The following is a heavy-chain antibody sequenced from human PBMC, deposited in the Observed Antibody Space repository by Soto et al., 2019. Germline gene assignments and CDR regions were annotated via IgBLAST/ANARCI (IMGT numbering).Heavy chain of an antibody. CDR1: GGSISSYY. CDR2: IYYSGST. CDR3: ARARLQQWLVRGEGGWFDP. Sequence: PSETLSLTCTVSGGSISSYYWSWIRQPPGKGLEWIGYIYYSGSTNYNPSLKSRVTISVDTSKNQFSLKLSSVTAADTAVYYCARARLQQWLVRGEGGWFDPRGQRTPVTVSS. D-gene: IGHD6-19*01. J-gene: IGHJ5*02. V-gene: IGHV4-59*01.